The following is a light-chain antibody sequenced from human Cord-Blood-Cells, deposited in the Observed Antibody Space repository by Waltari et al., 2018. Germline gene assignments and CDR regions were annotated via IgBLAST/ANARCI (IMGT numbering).Light chain of an antibody. J-gene: IGLJ3*02. CDR2: EGS. Sequence: QSALTQPASVSGSPGQSITIPCTGTSSDVGSYNLVSWYQQHPGKAPKLMIYEGSKRPSVVSNRFAGSKSDNTASLTISGLRAEDEADYYCCSYAGSSTWVFGGGTKLTVL. CDR3: CSYAGSSTWV. CDR1: SSDVGSYNL. V-gene: IGLV2-23*01.